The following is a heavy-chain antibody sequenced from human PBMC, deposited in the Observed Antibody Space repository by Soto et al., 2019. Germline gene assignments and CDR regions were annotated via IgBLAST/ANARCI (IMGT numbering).Heavy chain of an antibody. CDR3: ASGRWLPWWY. CDR2: INHSGST. Sequence: SETLSLTCIVSGGSISSGGYYWSWIRQPPGKGLEWIGEINHSGSTNYNPSLKSRVTISVDTSKNQFSLKLSSVTAADTAVYYCASGRWLPWWYWGQGTLVTVSS. CDR1: GGSISSGGYY. D-gene: IGHD2-15*01. J-gene: IGHJ4*02. V-gene: IGHV4-39*07.